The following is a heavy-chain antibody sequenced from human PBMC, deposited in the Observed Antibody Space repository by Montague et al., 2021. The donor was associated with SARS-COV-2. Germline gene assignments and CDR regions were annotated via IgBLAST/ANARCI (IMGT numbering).Heavy chain of an antibody. J-gene: IGHJ6*02. CDR3: ARVRYCSSTSCYNVYYGMDV. D-gene: IGHD2-2*02. V-gene: IGHV3-30-3*01. CDR1: GFTFSSYA. CDR2: ISYDGSNK. Sequence: SLRLSCAASGFTFSSYAMHWVAVISYDGSNKYYADSVKGRFTIPRDNSKNTLYLQMNSLRAEDTAVYYCARVRYCSSTSCYNVYYGMDVWGQGTTVTVSS.